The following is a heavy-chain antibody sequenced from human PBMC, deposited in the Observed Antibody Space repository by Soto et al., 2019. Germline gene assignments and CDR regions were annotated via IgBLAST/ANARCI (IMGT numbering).Heavy chain of an antibody. D-gene: IGHD2-15*01. V-gene: IGHV3-23*01. Sequence: GGSLRLSCAASGFTFDDYTIHWVRQAPGKGLEWVSAISGSGGSTYYADSVKGRFTISRDNSKNTLYLQMNSLRAEDTAVYYCANVVVVAATPAPFDYWGQGTLVTVSS. J-gene: IGHJ4*02. CDR1: GFTFDDYT. CDR2: ISGSGGST. CDR3: ANVVVVAATPAPFDY.